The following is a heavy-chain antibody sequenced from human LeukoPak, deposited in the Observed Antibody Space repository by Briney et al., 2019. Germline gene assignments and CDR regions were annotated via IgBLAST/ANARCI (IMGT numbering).Heavy chain of an antibody. J-gene: IGHJ4*02. D-gene: IGHD2-21*02. CDR2: INSDGSVT. CDR1: GFTFSNYW. V-gene: IGHV3-74*01. Sequence: GGSLRLSCAASGFTFSNYWMHWVRQAPGKGLVWVSRINSDGSVTNYADSVKGRFTISRDNAKNTLYLQMNSLRAEDTAMYYCTRVCGSDWYSLGYWGQGTLVTVSS. CDR3: TRVCGSDWYSLGY.